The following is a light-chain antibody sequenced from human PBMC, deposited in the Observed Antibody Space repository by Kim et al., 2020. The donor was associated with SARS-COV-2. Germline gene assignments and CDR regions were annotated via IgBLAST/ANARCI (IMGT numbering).Light chain of an antibody. Sequence: LSPGERATLSCRASQSVSSSYLVWYKQKPGQAPRLLIYGASRRATGIPDRFSGSGSGTVFTLTINRLEPEDFAVYYCHQYSSSSGTFGQGTKLEI. V-gene: IGKV3-20*01. J-gene: IGKJ2*01. CDR1: QSVSSSY. CDR3: HQYSSSSGT. CDR2: GAS.